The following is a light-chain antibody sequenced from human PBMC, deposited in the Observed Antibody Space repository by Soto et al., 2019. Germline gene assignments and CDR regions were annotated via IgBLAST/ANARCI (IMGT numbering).Light chain of an antibody. CDR2: VAS. CDR3: PQYGSSPGT. V-gene: IGKV3-20*01. J-gene: IGKJ1*01. CDR1: QSVSSSY. Sequence: EIVLTQSPGTLSLSPGERATLSCRASQSVSSSYLAWYQQKPGQAPRLLIYVASSRATGIPDRFSGSGSGTDFTLTISRLEPEDFAVYYCPQYGSSPGTFGQGTKVEIK.